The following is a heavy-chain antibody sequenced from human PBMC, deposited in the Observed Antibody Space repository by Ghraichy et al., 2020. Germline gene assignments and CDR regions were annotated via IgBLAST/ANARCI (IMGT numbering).Heavy chain of an antibody. CDR1: GGSISSYY. CDR3: ASSARTYFNSWLDP. D-gene: IGHD2-2*01. Sequence: SETLSLTCTVSGGSISSYYWSWIRQSPGKGLEWIGYIDYNGNTKYNPSLKSRVTISVDTSENQFSLKLTSVTAADTAVYYCASSARTYFNSWLDPWGLGTLVTVSS. J-gene: IGHJ5*02. CDR2: IDYNGNT. V-gene: IGHV4-59*01.